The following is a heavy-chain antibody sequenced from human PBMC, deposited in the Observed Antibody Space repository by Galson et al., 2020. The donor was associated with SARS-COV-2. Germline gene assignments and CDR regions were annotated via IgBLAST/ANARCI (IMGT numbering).Heavy chain of an antibody. CDR3: ARVGDCSGGICYGAEYFQH. Sequence: GESLKISCAASGFKFSDYFMSWVRQAPGKGLEWVSSISTSSSYTYYVDSVKGRFSISRDNAKNSLNLQMNSLRVEDTAVYYCARVGDCSGGICYGAEYFQHWGQGTLVTVSS. D-gene: IGHD2-15*01. CDR1: GFKFSDYF. J-gene: IGHJ1*01. CDR2: ISTSSSYT. V-gene: IGHV3-11*06.